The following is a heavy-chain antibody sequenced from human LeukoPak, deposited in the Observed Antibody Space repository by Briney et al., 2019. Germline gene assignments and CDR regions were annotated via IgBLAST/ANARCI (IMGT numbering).Heavy chain of an antibody. CDR2: IIPIFGTA. CDR1: RGTFSSYA. J-gene: IGHJ4*02. V-gene: IGHV1-69*01. CDR3: ARSPRQRSGHDY. D-gene: IGHD2-15*01. Sequence: SVKVSCKASRGTFSSYAISWVRQAPGQGLEWMGGIIPIFGTANYAQKFQGRVTITADESTSTAYMELSSLRSEDTAVYYCARSPRQRSGHDYWGQGTLVTVSS.